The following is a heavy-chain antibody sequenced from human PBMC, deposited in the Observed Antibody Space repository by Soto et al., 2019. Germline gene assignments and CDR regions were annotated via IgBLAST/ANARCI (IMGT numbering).Heavy chain of an antibody. CDR2: IYHSGST. D-gene: IGHD1-26*01. CDR1: GYSISTGYY. V-gene: IGHV4-38-2*01. J-gene: IGHJ4*02. CDR3: ARGSGMVGATDLDY. Sequence: XAALSLTCAVSGYSISTGYYWCWMRQPPGKGLEWIGSIYHSGSTYYNPSLKSRVTISVDTSKNQFSLKLSSVTAADTAVYYCARGSGMVGATDLDYWGQGTLVTVSS.